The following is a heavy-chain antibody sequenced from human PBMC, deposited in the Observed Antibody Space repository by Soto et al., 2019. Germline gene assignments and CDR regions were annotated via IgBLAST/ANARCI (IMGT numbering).Heavy chain of an antibody. CDR3: TRDRHTVTTWWYYYYGMDV. CDR1: GFTFGDYA. J-gene: IGHJ6*02. CDR2: IRSKAYGGTT. D-gene: IGHD4-17*01. V-gene: IGHV3-49*03. Sequence: GGSLRLSCTASGFTFGDYAMSWFRQALGKGLEWVGSIRSKAYGGTTEYAASVKGRFTISRDDSKSIAYLQMNSLKTEDTAVYYCTRDRHTVTTWWYYYYGMDVWGQGTTVTVSS.